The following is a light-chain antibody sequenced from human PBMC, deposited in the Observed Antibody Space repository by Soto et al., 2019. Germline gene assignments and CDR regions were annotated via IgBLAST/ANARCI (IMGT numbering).Light chain of an antibody. V-gene: IGKV1-9*01. CDR2: AAS. CDR1: QGISSY. J-gene: IGKJ2*01. Sequence: DIQLTQSPSFLSASVGDRVTITCRASQGISSYLAWYQQKPGKAPKLLIYAASTLQSGVPSRFSGCGSGTEFTLTISSLQPEDFATYYCQQLNSYPLMYTFGQGTKLEIK. CDR3: QQLNSYPLMYT.